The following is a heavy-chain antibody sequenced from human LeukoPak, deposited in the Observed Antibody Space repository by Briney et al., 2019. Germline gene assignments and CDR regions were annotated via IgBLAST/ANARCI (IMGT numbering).Heavy chain of an antibody. CDR3: ARVRGYIYGYVY. J-gene: IGHJ4*02. CDR2: ISSSGSTI. V-gene: IGHV3-11*04. D-gene: IGHD5-18*01. Sequence: GGSLRLSCAASGFTFSDYYMSWIRQAPGKGLEWVSYISSSGSTIYYADSVKGRFTISRDNAKNTLYLQMNSLSTEDTAVYYCARVRGYIYGYVYWGQGTLVTVSS. CDR1: GFTFSDYY.